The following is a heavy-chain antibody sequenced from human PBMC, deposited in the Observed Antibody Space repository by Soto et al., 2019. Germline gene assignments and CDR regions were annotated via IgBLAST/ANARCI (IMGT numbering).Heavy chain of an antibody. V-gene: IGHV4-31*03. CDR2: IYHSGST. J-gene: IGHJ5*02. CDR3: ARDGAGAYGLGWFDP. D-gene: IGHD2-21*01. Sequence: QVQLQESGPGLVKPSQTLSLTCTVSGDSISRGGYYWNWLRQHPRKGLEWIGYIYHSGSTIYNPSLQSRVAISVDTSKNRLTLELSNLTVADTAVYYCARDGAGAYGLGWFDPWGQGILVTVSS. CDR1: GDSISRGGYY.